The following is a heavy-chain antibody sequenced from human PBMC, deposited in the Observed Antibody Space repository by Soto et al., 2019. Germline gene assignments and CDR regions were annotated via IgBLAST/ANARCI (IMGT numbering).Heavy chain of an antibody. V-gene: IGHV1-18*01. D-gene: IGHD3-3*01. CDR2: ISAYNGNT. CDR1: GYTFTSYG. J-gene: IGHJ5*02. Sequence: ASVKVSCKASGYTFTSYGISWVRQAPXQGLEWMGWISAYNGNTNYAQKLQGRVTMTTDTSTSTAYMELRSLRSDDTAVYYCALTYDFWSGFSRTRFDPWGQGTLVTVSS. CDR3: ALTYDFWSGFSRTRFDP.